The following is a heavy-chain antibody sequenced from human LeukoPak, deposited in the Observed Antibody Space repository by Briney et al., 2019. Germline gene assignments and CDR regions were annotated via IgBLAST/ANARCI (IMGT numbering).Heavy chain of an antibody. CDR2: IYYSGGT. CDR3: ARVGDYSYGNY. J-gene: IGHJ4*02. D-gene: IGHD5-18*01. CDR1: GGSISSYY. Sequence: SETLSLTCTVSGGSISSYYWSWIRQPPGKGLEWIGYIYYSGGTNYNPSLKSRVTISVDTSKNQFSLKLSSVTAADTAVYYCARVGDYSYGNYWGQGTLVTVSS. V-gene: IGHV4-59*01.